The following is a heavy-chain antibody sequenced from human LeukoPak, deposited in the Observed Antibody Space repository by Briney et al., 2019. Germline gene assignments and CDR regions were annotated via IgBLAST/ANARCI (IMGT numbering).Heavy chain of an antibody. Sequence: GGSLRLSCAASGFTFSSYAMSWVRQAPGKGLEWVSAISGSGGSTYYADYVKGRFTISRDNSKNTLYLQMNSLRAEDTAVYYCAKDKGRTLRYFDWSTVGDYWGQGTLVTVSS. D-gene: IGHD3-9*01. CDR3: AKDKGRTLRYFDWSTVGDY. V-gene: IGHV3-23*01. CDR1: GFTFSSYA. CDR2: ISGSGGST. J-gene: IGHJ4*02.